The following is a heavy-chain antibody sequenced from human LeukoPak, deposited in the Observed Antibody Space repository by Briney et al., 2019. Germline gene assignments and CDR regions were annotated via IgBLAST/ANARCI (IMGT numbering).Heavy chain of an antibody. Sequence: SETLSLTCTVSGGSISSYYWSWIRQPPGKGLEWIGYIYYSGSTNYNPSLKIRVTISVDTSKNQFSLKLSSVTAADTAVYYCARELTSRSGYYYYFDYWGRGTLVTVSS. CDR3: ARELTSRSGYYYYFDY. D-gene: IGHD3-22*01. J-gene: IGHJ4*02. V-gene: IGHV4-59*01. CDR1: GGSISSYY. CDR2: IYYSGST.